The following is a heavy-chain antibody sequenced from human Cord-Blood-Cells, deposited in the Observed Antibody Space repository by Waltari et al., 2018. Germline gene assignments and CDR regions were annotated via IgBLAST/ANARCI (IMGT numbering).Heavy chain of an antibody. D-gene: IGHD1-7*01. Sequence: QVQLQQWGAGLLKPSETLSLTCAVYGGSFSGYYWSWIRQLPGKGLEWIGEINHSGSTNYNPSLKSRVTISVDTSKNQFSLKLSSVTAADTAVYYCARDITGTTFSDYWGQGTLVTVSS. CDR2: INHSGST. CDR3: ARDITGTTFSDY. V-gene: IGHV4-34*01. J-gene: IGHJ4*02. CDR1: GGSFSGYY.